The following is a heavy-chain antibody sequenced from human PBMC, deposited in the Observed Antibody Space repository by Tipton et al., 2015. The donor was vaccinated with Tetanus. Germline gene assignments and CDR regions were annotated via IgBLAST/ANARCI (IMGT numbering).Heavy chain of an antibody. J-gene: IGHJ4*02. D-gene: IGHD2-15*01. CDR2: MSSDGSKQ. CDR1: GFIFSGSG. Sequence: SLRLSCLASGFIFSGSGMHWVRQAPGKGLEWVAVMSSDGSKQYYADSVKGRFTVSRDNAKSMLFLQMDRLRAEDTAVYYCATSPCSGGRCTSPDYWGQGTLVTVSS. CDR3: ATSPCSGGRCTSPDY. V-gene: IGHV3-30*03.